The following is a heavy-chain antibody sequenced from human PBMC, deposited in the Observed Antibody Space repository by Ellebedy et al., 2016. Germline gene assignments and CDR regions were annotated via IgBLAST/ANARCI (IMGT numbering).Heavy chain of an antibody. CDR3: ARDLGYYKFES. Sequence: GGSLRLXXAASGFSFSNAWMNWVRQAPGKGLEWVANINQDGSERQYVDSVKGRFTISRDNAKNSLYLQMNSLRAEDTAVYYCARDLGYYKFESWGQGTLVTVSS. CDR1: GFSFSNAW. D-gene: IGHD1-26*01. V-gene: IGHV3-7*01. CDR2: INQDGSER. J-gene: IGHJ4*02.